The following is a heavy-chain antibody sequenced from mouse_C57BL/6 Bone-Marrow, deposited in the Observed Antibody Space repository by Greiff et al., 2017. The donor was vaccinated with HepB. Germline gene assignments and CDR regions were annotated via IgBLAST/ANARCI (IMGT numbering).Heavy chain of an antibody. CDR3: ARWPTTVVAHWYFDV. Sequence: QVQLQQPGAELVKPGASVKLSCKASGYTFTSYWMHWVKQRPGQGLEWIGMIYPNSSSTNYNEKFKSKATLTVDKSSSTAYMQLSSLTSEDSAVYYCARWPTTVVAHWYFDVWGTGTTVTVSS. V-gene: IGHV1-64*01. CDR2: IYPNSSST. J-gene: IGHJ1*03. D-gene: IGHD1-1*01. CDR1: GYTFTSYW.